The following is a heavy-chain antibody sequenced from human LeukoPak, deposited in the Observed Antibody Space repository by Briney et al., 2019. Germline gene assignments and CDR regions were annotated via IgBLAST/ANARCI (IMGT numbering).Heavy chain of an antibody. D-gene: IGHD6-19*01. CDR3: GSKQWLVSDFDY. V-gene: IGHV3-7*01. Sequence: GGSLRLSCAASGFTFSSYWKSWVRQAPGKGLEWVAKIKQEGSDKYYVDSVKGRFTLSRDNAKNSLYMQMNGLRAEDTVVYYWGSKQWLVSDFDYWGQGTLVTVSS. CDR2: IKQEGSDK. CDR1: GFTFSSYW. J-gene: IGHJ4*02.